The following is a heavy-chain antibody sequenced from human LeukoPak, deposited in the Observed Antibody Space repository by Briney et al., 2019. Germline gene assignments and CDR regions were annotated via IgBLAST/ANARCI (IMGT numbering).Heavy chain of an antibody. CDR3: ARFKDYHDSSGYYYDAFDI. J-gene: IGHJ3*02. CDR1: GGSFSGYY. D-gene: IGHD3-22*01. CDR2: INHSGST. V-gene: IGHV4-34*01. Sequence: SETLSLTCAVYGGSFSGYYWSWIRQPPGKGLEWIGEINHSGSTNYNPSLKSRVTISVDTSKNQFSLKLSSVTAADTAVYYCARFKDYHDSSGYYYDAFDIWGQGTTVTVSS.